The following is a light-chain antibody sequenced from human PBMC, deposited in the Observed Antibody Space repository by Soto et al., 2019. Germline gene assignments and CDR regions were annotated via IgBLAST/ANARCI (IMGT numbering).Light chain of an antibody. V-gene: IGKV3-20*01. CDR3: QQYGISTLT. CDR1: QSVSSGY. CDR2: DAS. Sequence: IVLTQYPGTRSLSPGERATLSCRASQSVSSGYLAWYQQKPGQAPRLIIYDASSRATGIPDRFSGSVSGTDGTLTISRLETEDGAVYYCQQYGISTLTFGGGTKVDIK. J-gene: IGKJ4*01.